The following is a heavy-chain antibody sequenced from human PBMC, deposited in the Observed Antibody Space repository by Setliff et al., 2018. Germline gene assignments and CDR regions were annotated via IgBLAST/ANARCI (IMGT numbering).Heavy chain of an antibody. CDR3: AKGFDYGSGICDY. J-gene: IGHJ4*02. Sequence: PGGSLRLSCTASGLSYSTYSMTWVRQAPGKGLEWVSTITGNGGGAFYADSVEGRFTISGDNPKNTLYLQMNGLRAEDTAVYYCAKGFDYGSGICDYWGQGTPVTVSS. D-gene: IGHD3-10*01. CDR2: ITGNGGGA. V-gene: IGHV3-23*01. CDR1: GLSYSTYS.